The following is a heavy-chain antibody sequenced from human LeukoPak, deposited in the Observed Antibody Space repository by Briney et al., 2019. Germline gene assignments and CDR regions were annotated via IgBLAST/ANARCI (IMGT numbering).Heavy chain of an antibody. Sequence: PSEILSLTCTVSGGSISSYYWSWIRQPPGKGLEWIGYIYYSGSTNYNPSLKSRVTISVDTSKNQFSLKLSSVTAADTAVYYCARHDPTHYDFWSGPAYGMDVWGQGTTVTVSS. J-gene: IGHJ6*02. CDR2: IYYSGST. CDR1: GGSISSYY. CDR3: ARHDPTHYDFWSGPAYGMDV. D-gene: IGHD3-3*01. V-gene: IGHV4-59*08.